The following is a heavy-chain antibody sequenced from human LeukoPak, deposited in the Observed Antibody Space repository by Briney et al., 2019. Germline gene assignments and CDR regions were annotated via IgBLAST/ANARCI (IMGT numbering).Heavy chain of an antibody. CDR2: INHSGST. CDR3: ARRRTMVRGNFDY. CDR1: GGSFSGYY. D-gene: IGHD3-10*01. Sequence: PSETLSLTCAVYGGSFSGYYWSWIRQPPGKGLEWIGEINHSGSTNYNPSLESRVTISVDTSKNQFSLKLSSVTAADTAVYYCARRRTMVRGNFDYWGQGTLVTVSS. V-gene: IGHV4-34*01. J-gene: IGHJ4*02.